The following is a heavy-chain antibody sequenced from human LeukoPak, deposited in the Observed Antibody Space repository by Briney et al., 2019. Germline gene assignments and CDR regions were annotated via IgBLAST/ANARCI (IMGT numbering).Heavy chain of an antibody. J-gene: IGHJ4*02. CDR1: GGSISSSSYY. D-gene: IGHD6-13*01. Sequence: SETLSLTCTVSGGSISSSSYYWGWIRQPPGKGLEWIGSIYYSGSTYYNPSLKSRVTISVDTSKNQFSLNLSSVTAADTAVYYCARHPYSSSSNFDYWGQGTLVTVSS. CDR3: ARHPYSSSSNFDY. CDR2: IYYSGST. V-gene: IGHV4-39*01.